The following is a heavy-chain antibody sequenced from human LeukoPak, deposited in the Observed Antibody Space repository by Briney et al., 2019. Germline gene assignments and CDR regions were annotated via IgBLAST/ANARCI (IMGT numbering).Heavy chain of an antibody. CDR2: IYHSGST. Sequence: PSETLSLTCAVYGGSFSGYYWSWIRQPPGKGLEWIGSIYHSGSTYYNPSLKSRVTISVDTSKNQFSLKLSSVTAADTAVYYCASLIVGGYYGAFDIWGQGTMVTVSS. D-gene: IGHD3-3*01. CDR3: ASLIVGGYYGAFDI. V-gene: IGHV4-34*01. CDR1: GGSFSGYY. J-gene: IGHJ3*02.